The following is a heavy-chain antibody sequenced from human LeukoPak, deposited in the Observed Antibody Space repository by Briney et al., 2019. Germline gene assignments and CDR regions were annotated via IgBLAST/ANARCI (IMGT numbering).Heavy chain of an antibody. V-gene: IGHV4-38-2*02. J-gene: IGHJ4*02. D-gene: IGHD3-22*01. CDR1: GYSISSGYY. CDR2: IYHSGST. CDR3: ARESDDSSGYFDY. Sequence: SETLSLTCAVSGYSISSGYYWGWIRQPPGKGLEWIGSIYHSGSTHYNPSLKSRVTISVDTSKNQFSLKLSSVTAADTAVYYCARESDDSSGYFDYWGQGTLVTVSS.